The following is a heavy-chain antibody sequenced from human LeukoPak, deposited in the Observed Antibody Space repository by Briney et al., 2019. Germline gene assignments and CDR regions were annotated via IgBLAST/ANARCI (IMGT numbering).Heavy chain of an antibody. D-gene: IGHD1-26*01. CDR1: RFIFSSYG. J-gene: IGHJ4*02. Sequence: PGRSLRLSCAAWRFIFSSYGMHWVRQAPGKGLEWVAAISYDGSNNNYADSVKGRFTISRDNSKNTLYLQMNSLRGEDTAVYYCARDILIRGGGGKYFDSWGQGTLVTVSS. CDR3: ARDILIRGGGGKYFDS. CDR2: ISYDGSNN. V-gene: IGHV3-30*03.